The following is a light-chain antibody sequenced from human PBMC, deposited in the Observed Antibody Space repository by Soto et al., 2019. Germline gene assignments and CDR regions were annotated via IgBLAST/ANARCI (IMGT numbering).Light chain of an antibody. Sequence: QSALTQPPSASGSPGQSVTISCTGTSSDVGGYNYVSWYQQHPGKAPKLIIYEVSKRPSGVPDRFSGYKSGNTASLTVSGLQAEDEADYYCSSYVGSNNLYVFGTGTKLTVL. J-gene: IGLJ1*01. CDR1: SSDVGGYNY. CDR2: EVS. CDR3: SSYVGSNNLYV. V-gene: IGLV2-8*01.